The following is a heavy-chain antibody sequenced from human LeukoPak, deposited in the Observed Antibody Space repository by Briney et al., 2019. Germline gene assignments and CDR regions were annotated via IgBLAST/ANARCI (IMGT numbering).Heavy chain of an antibody. D-gene: IGHD3-22*01. Sequence: AETLSLTRTVAGGSISRGPYYWGWIREPPWKGLEWIGNIYYGENTYYNPSLKSRVTISIDTSKNQFYLNLSSLTAADTAVYYCARRDDSSGYHKIFDYWGPGTLVTVSS. J-gene: IGHJ4*02. CDR3: ARRDDSSGYHKIFDY. CDR1: GGSISRGPYY. V-gene: IGHV4-39*01. CDR2: IYYGENT.